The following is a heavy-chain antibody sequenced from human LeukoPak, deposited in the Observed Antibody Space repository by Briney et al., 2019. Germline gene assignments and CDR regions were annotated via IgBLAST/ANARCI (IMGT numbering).Heavy chain of an antibody. D-gene: IGHD6-13*01. CDR3: ARGDSSTGWWFDP. Sequence: GGSLRLSCAASGFTFSYNWMSWVRRAAGKGLEWVANINPDGSTKLYVGSGRGRFTISRDNAKNSLYLDMNSLRVDDTAVYYCARGDSSTGWWFDPWGQGARVTVSS. CDR1: GFTFSYNW. CDR2: INPDGSTK. V-gene: IGHV3-7*01. J-gene: IGHJ5*02.